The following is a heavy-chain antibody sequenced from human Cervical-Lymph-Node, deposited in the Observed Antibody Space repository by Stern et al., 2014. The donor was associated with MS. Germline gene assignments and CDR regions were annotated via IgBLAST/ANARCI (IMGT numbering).Heavy chain of an antibody. J-gene: IGHJ4*02. V-gene: IGHV1-2*04. CDR1: GYTFTGYY. CDR2: INPNSGGT. D-gene: IGHD3-22*01. CDR3: ARDYYDSSGYYYPLDY. Sequence: QVQLVQSGAEVKKPGASVKVSCKASGYTFTGYYMHWVRQAPGQGLEWMGGINPNSGGTNYAQKFQGWVAMTRDTSISTAYMELSRLRSDDTAVYYCARDYYDSSGYYYPLDYWGQGTLVTVSS.